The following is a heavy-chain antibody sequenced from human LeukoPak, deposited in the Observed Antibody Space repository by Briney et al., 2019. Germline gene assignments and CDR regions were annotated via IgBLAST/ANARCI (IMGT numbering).Heavy chain of an antibody. V-gene: IGHV3-53*01. J-gene: IGHJ6*02. CDR3: VRGYSFGPYGMDV. D-gene: IGHD2-15*01. Sequence: PGGSLRLSCAASGFTVSSNYMSWVRQAPGKGLEWVSVIYSGGSIYYADSVKGRFTISRDNSRNTLDLQMNSLKVEDAAVYFCVRGYSFGPYGMDVWGQGTTVTVSS. CDR2: IYSGGSI. CDR1: GFTVSSNY.